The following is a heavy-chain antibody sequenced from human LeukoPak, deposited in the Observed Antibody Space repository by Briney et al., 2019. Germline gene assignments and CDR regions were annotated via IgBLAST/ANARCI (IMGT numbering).Heavy chain of an antibody. CDR1: GFPFNAYW. J-gene: IGHJ4*02. CDR3: AKDRFSCSSTSCYLSFDC. Sequence: SGGSLRLSCAASGFPFNAYWMTWVRQAPGKGLEWVAVISYDGSNKYYAESVKGRFTISRDNSKNTLYLQMNSLRAEDTAVYYCAKDRFSCSSTSCYLSFDCWGQGTLVTVSS. V-gene: IGHV3-30*18. D-gene: IGHD2-2*01. CDR2: ISYDGSNK.